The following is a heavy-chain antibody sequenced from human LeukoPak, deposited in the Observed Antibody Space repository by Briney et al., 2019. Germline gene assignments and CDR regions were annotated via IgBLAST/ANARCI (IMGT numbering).Heavy chain of an antibody. V-gene: IGHV3-64*01. CDR2: ISSNGGST. CDR3: ASNPQSNYYYYYMDV. Sequence: GGSLRLSCAASGFTFSSFAMHWVRQAPGKGLEYVSAISSNGGSTYYANSVKGRFTISRDNSKNTLYLQMGSLRAEDMAVYYCASNPQSNYYYYYMDVWGKGTTVTVSS. D-gene: IGHD6-6*01. CDR1: GFTFSSFA. J-gene: IGHJ6*03.